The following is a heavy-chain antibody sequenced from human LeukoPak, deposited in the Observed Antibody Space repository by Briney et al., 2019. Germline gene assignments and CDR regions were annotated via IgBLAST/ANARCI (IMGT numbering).Heavy chain of an antibody. CDR1: GFTFDDYA. D-gene: IGHD2-15*01. CDR3: AKSYCSGGSCYAFDI. J-gene: IGHJ3*02. V-gene: IGHV3-9*01. CDR2: ISWNSGSI. Sequence: GGSLRLSCAASGFTFDDYAMHWVRQAPGKGLEWVSGISWNSGSIGYADSVKGRFTISRDNAKNSLYLQMNSLRAEDTALYYCAKSYCSGGSCYAFDIWGQGTMVTVSS.